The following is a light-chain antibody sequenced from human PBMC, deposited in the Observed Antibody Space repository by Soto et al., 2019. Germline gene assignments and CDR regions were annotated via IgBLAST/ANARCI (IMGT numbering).Light chain of an antibody. V-gene: IGKV1-39*01. Sequence: DIQMTQSPSSLSASVGDRVTITCRASQSISRYLNWYQQKPGKVPKFLIYAASSLQSGVPSRFSGSGSGTDFALAISSLQPEDCATYYCQQSYTTPITFGGGTKVEIK. CDR2: AAS. CDR3: QQSYTTPIT. J-gene: IGKJ4*01. CDR1: QSISRY.